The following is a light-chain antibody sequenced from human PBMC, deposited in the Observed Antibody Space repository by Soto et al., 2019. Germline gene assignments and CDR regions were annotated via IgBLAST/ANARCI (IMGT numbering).Light chain of an antibody. CDR1: SSDIGSYNH. Sequence: VLTQPASVSGSPGQSITISCSGTSSDIGSYNHVAWFQQFPGKSPKLTIYEVSSRPSGVSSRFSGSKSGNTASLTISGLQAEDEADYYCIAYTGSSTSYVFGSGTKVTVL. J-gene: IGLJ1*01. CDR3: IAYTGSSTSYV. CDR2: EVS. V-gene: IGLV2-14*01.